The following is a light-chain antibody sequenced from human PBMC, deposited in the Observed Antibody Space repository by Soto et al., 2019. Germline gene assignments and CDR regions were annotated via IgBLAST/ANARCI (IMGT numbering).Light chain of an antibody. CDR1: QSVSSSY. V-gene: IGKV3-20*01. CDR2: GAS. CDR3: HQTYSTPQT. J-gene: IGKJ1*01. Sequence: IVLTQSPGTLSLPPGESATLPFRTSQSVSSSYLAWYQQKPGQAPRLLIYGASTRATGSPARFSGSGSGTDFTLTITSLQPEDFGTYYCHQTYSTPQTFGQGTNVAIK.